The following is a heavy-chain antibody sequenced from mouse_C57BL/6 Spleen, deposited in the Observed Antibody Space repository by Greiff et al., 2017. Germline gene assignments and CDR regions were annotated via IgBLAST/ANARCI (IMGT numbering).Heavy chain of an antibody. J-gene: IGHJ2*01. CDR1: GYTFTSYW. D-gene: IGHD2-1*01. V-gene: IGHV1-52*01. CDR2: IDPSDSET. Sequence: VQLQQPGAELVRPGSSVKLSCKASGYTFTSYWMHWVKQRPIQGLEWIGNIDPSDSETHYNQKFKDKATLTVDKSSSTAYMQLSSLTSEDSAVYYCARSDGNYRGFDYWGQGTTRTVSS. CDR3: ARSDGNYRGFDY.